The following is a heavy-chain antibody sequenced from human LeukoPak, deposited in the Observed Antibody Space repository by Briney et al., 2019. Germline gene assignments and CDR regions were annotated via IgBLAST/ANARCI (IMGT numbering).Heavy chain of an antibody. Sequence: SETLSLTCTVSGRSISSYYWSWIRQPPGKGLEWIGYIYYSGSTNYNPSLKSRVTISVDTSKNQFSLKLSSVTAAHTAVYYCARLIGYLGYCSGGSCYPGYAFDIWGQGTMVTVSS. CDR1: GRSISSYY. V-gene: IGHV4-59*01. D-gene: IGHD2-15*01. CDR2: IYYSGST. CDR3: ARLIGYLGYCSGGSCYPGYAFDI. J-gene: IGHJ3*02.